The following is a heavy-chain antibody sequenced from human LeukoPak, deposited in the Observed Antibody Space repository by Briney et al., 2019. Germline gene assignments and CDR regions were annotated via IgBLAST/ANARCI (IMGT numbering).Heavy chain of an antibody. CDR2: INTNTGNP. Sequence: ASVKVSCKASGYTFTSYAMNWVRQAPGQGLEWMGWINTNTGNPTYAQGFTGRFVFSLDTSVSTAYLQISSLKAEDTAVYYCASTLAEWELPYYFDYWGQGTLVTVSS. CDR3: ASTLAEWELPYYFDY. V-gene: IGHV7-4-1*02. CDR1: GYTFTSYA. D-gene: IGHD1-26*01. J-gene: IGHJ4*02.